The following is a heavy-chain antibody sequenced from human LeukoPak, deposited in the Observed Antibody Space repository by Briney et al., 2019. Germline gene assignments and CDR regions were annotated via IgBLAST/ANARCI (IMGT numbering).Heavy chain of an antibody. J-gene: IGHJ2*01. CDR1: GHSAESNC. CDR2: ICDDERT. Sequence: SETLSLTCTVSGHSAESNCWSWVRQPPGKRLEFIAYICDDERTNYNPPLGGRVTISKDPSKNQFSLEVTSVTAADTAVYYCARLLWGNSNPTYHYFDLWGRGTLVTVSS. D-gene: IGHD4-23*01. CDR3: ARLLWGNSNPTYHYFDL. V-gene: IGHV4-59*08.